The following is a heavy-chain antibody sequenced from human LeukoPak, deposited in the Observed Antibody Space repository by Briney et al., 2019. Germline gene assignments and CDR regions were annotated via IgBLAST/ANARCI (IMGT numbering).Heavy chain of an antibody. CDR3: ARCFVAAAGTNWFDP. D-gene: IGHD6-13*01. J-gene: IGHJ5*02. V-gene: IGHV4-59*08. CDR2: IYYSGST. Sequence: PSETLSLTCTVSGGSLSTYYWSWIRQPPGKGLEWIGYIYYSGSTYYNPSLKSRVTISVDTSKNQFSLKLSSVTAADTAVYYCARCFVAAAGTNWFDPWGQGTLVTVSS. CDR1: GGSLSTYY.